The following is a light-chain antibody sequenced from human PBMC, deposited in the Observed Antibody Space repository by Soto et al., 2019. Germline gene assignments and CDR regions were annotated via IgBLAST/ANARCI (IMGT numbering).Light chain of an antibody. Sequence: DIVLTQSPLSLPVTPGEPASISCRSSQSLLHSNGNIYLDWYLQKPGQSPQLLIYLGSLRASGVPDRFSGSGSGTDFTLKITRVEAEDVGVYYCMQAIQAPRTFGLVTKVEIK. CDR1: QSLLHSNGNIY. CDR3: MQAIQAPRT. J-gene: IGKJ1*01. CDR2: LGS. V-gene: IGKV2-28*01.